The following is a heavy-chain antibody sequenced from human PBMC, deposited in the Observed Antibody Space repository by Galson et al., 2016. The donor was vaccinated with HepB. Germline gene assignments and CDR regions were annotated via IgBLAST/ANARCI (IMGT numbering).Heavy chain of an antibody. CDR1: GFTFTSYY. V-gene: IGHV1-46*01. CDR2: INPTDSTT. CDR3: ARTQEMATIFDI. D-gene: IGHD5-24*01. J-gene: IGHJ3*02. Sequence: SVKVSCKASGFTFTSYYIHWVRQAPGQGLEWMGIINPTDSTTSYAQNFQGRVTMTRDTSTSTVYMELSSLRSEDAAMYYCARTQEMATIFDIWGQGTMVTLPS.